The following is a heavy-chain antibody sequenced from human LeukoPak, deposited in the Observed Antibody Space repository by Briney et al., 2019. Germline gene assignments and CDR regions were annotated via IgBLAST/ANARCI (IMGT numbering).Heavy chain of an antibody. J-gene: IGHJ5*02. D-gene: IGHD2-15*01. CDR3: AGANCSGSTCFSES. V-gene: IGHV4-30-2*01. CDR1: GASISSGGHS. Sequence: SETLSLTCTVSGASISSGGHSWNWIRQTPGKGLEWIGYIYHSGSTYYNPSLKTRVTISLDRSKNQFSLELSSVAAAGTAVYYCAGANCSGSTCFSESWGQGTLVTVSS. CDR2: IYHSGST.